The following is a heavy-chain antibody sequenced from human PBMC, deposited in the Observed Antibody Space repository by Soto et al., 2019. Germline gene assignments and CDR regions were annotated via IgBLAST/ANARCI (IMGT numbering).Heavy chain of an antibody. CDR3: ARGGSSGWSVDY. J-gene: IGHJ4*02. CDR1: GGTFSSYA. Sequence: PVEVSCKASGGTFSSYAISWVRQAPGQGLEWMGGIIPIFGTANYAQKFQGRVTITADESTSTAYMELSSLRSEDTAVYYCARGGSSGWSVDYWGQGTLVTVSS. CDR2: IIPIFGTA. V-gene: IGHV1-69*01. D-gene: IGHD6-19*01.